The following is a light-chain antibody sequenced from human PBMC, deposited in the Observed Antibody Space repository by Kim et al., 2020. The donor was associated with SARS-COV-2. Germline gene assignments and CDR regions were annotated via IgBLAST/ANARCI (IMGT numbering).Light chain of an antibody. CDR1: QGISNF. Sequence: DIQMTQSPSAMSASVGDSVTITCRASQGISNFLVWFQQKPGKVPKRLIYGASILRSGVPSRFSGSGSGTDFTLTISSLQPEDFATYYCLQHNTYPPTFGQGTKLEIK. CDR2: GAS. J-gene: IGKJ1*01. V-gene: IGKV1-17*03. CDR3: LQHNTYPPT.